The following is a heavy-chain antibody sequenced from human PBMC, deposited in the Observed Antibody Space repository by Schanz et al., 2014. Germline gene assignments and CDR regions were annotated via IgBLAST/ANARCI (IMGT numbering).Heavy chain of an antibody. V-gene: IGHV1-69*04. J-gene: IGHJ3*02. CDR2: FIPILDVG. CDR1: RSTFSSYT. Sequence: QVQLVQSGAEVKKPGASVKVSCKASRSTFSSYTISWVRQARGQGLEWVGRFIPILDVGNYAQQFQGRVTITADTSASTAYMELRSLRSDDTAVYYCARGGGPEDVFDIWGRGTILTVSS. CDR3: ARGGGPEDVFDI. D-gene: IGHD5-12*01.